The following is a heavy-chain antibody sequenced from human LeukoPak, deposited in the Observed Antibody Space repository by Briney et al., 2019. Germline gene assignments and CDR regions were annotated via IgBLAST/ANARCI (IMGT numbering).Heavy chain of an antibody. Sequence: SETLSLTCTVSGGSISSSSYYWGWIRQPPGKGLEWIGSIYYSGSTYYNPSLKSRVTISVDTSKNQFSLKLSSVTAADTAVYYCARGDIVVVPAAIRSGALDIWGQGTMVTVSS. V-gene: IGHV4-39*07. CDR2: IYYSGST. CDR3: ARGDIVVVPAAIRSGALDI. CDR1: GGSISSSSYY. D-gene: IGHD2-2*02. J-gene: IGHJ3*02.